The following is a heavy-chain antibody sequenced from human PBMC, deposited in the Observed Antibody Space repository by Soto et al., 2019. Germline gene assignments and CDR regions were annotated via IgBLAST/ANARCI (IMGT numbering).Heavy chain of an antibody. CDR1: GYTFTSYG. CDR2: ISAYNGNT. D-gene: IGHD3-10*01. J-gene: IGHJ5*02. CDR3: ARVFGSGTRDGWFDP. Sequence: QVQLEQSGADVKKPGASVKVSCKASGYTFTSYGISWVRQAPGHGRAWMGWISAYNGNTNYAQKFQGRVLMTRDTSTSAAYLELRSLRSDDTAVYYCARVFGSGTRDGWFDPWGQGTLVTVSS. V-gene: IGHV1-18*04.